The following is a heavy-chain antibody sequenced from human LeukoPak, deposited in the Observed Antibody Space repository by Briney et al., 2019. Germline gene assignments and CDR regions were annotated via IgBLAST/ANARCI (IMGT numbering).Heavy chain of an antibody. J-gene: IGHJ4*02. CDR3: ARGSFWSHVMVDY. D-gene: IGHD3-3*01. V-gene: IGHV4-30-4*08. CDR1: GGSISSGDYY. Sequence: SQTLSLTCTVSGGSISSGDYYWSWIRQPPGKGLEWIGYIYYSGSTYYNPSLKSRVTISVDTSKNQFSLKLSSVTAADTAVYYCARGSFWSHVMVDYWGQGTLVTVSS. CDR2: IYYSGST.